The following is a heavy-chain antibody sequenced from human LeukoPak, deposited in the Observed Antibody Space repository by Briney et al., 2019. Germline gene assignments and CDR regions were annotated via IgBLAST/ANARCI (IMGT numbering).Heavy chain of an antibody. Sequence: GGSLKLSCAASGFTFSGSSMHWVRQASGTGLEWVGRIRSKASSYATAYAASVNGRFTISRDDSKNTAYLQMNSLKTEDTAVYYCTRHGSRWEHDYWGQGTLVTVSS. D-gene: IGHD1-26*01. CDR2: IRSKASSYAT. V-gene: IGHV3-73*01. CDR1: GFTFSGSS. CDR3: TRHGSRWEHDY. J-gene: IGHJ4*02.